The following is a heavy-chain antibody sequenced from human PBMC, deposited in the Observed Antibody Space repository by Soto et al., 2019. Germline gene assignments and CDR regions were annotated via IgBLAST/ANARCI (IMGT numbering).Heavy chain of an antibody. CDR2: IVVGSGNT. Sequence: GASVKVTCKAPGLTINSSAVQWVQQAKRQRLEWIGWIVVGSGNTNYAQKFQERVTITRDMSTSTAYMELSSLRSEDTAVYYCAADPLTTTFYDLDAFDIWGQGTMVTVSS. D-gene: IGHD2-2*01. CDR3: AADPLTTTFYDLDAFDI. CDR1: GLTINSSA. V-gene: IGHV1-58*01. J-gene: IGHJ3*02.